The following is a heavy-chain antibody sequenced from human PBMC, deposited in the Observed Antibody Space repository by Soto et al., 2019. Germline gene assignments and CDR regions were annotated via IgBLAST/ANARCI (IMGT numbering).Heavy chain of an antibody. Sequence: GESLKISCKASDTTHWIGWVRQKPGKGLEWMGIIYPGDCDTKYSPSFQGQVTISVDKSISTAYLHWGSLKASDTATYYCARLVNYYFGMDVWGLGTTVTVSS. CDR1: DTTHW. J-gene: IGHJ6*02. V-gene: IGHV5-51*01. CDR2: IYPGDCDT. CDR3: ARLVNYYFGMDV.